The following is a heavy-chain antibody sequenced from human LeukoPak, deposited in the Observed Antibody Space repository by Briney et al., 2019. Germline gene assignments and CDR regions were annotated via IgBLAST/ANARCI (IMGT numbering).Heavy chain of an antibody. CDR3: AKDARSGYFNWFDP. J-gene: IGHJ5*02. D-gene: IGHD3-22*01. V-gene: IGHV3-30*18. CDR2: ISYDGSNK. Sequence: GGSLRLSCAASGFTFSSYGMHWVRQAPGKGLEGVAVISYDGSNKYYADSVKGRFTISRDNSKNTLYLQMNSLRAEDTAVYYCAKDARSGYFNWFDPWGQGTLVTVSS. CDR1: GFTFSSYG.